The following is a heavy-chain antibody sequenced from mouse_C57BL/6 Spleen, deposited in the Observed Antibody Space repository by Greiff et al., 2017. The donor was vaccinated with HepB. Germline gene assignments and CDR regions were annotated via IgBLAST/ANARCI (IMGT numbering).Heavy chain of an antibody. CDR1: GFTFSSYG. D-gene: IGHD5-2*01. CDR2: ISSGGSYT. Sequence: EVQLVESGGDLVKPGGSLKLSCAASGFTFSSYGMSWVRQTPDKRLEWVATISSGGSYTYYPDSVKGRFTISRDNAKHTRYLQMSSLKSEDTAMYYCARHEGIQYCDVWGTGTTVTVSS. J-gene: IGHJ1*03. V-gene: IGHV5-6*01. CDR3: ARHEGIQYCDV.